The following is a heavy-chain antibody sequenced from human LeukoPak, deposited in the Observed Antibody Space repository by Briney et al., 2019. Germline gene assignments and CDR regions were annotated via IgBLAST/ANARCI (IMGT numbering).Heavy chain of an antibody. CDR2: INHSGST. V-gene: IGHV4-34*01. J-gene: IGHJ5*02. D-gene: IGHD3-10*01. Sequence: PSETLSLTCAVYGGSFSGYYWSWIRQPPGKGLEWIGEINHSGSTNYNPSLKSRVTISVDTSKNQFPLKLSSVTAADTAEYYCARQKARIMVRGATSWFDPWGQGTLVTVSS. CDR1: GGSFSGYY. CDR3: ARQKARIMVRGATSWFDP.